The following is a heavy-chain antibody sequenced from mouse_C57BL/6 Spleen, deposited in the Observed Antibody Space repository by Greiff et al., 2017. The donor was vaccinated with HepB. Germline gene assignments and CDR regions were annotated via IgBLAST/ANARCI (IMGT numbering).Heavy chain of an antibody. V-gene: IGHV1-82*01. J-gene: IGHJ3*01. D-gene: IGHD2-4*01. Sequence: VQLQQSGPELVKPGASVKISCKASGYAFSSSWMNWVKQRPGKGLEWIGRIYPGDGDTNYNGKFKGKATLTADISSSTAYMQLSSLTSEDSAVYVCAREGLPTWFAYWGQGTLVTVSA. CDR3: AREGLPTWFAY. CDR2: IYPGDGDT. CDR1: GYAFSSSW.